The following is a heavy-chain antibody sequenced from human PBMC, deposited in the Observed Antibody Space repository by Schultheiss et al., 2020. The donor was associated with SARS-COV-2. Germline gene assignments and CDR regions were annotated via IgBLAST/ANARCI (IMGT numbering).Heavy chain of an antibody. V-gene: IGHV4-34*01. Sequence: SETLSLTCTVSGGSISSYYWSWIRQPPGKGLEWIGEINHSGSTNYNPSLKSRVTISVDTSKNQFSLKLSSVTAADTAVYYCARNGRIAAAGGYWFDPWGQGTLVTVSS. D-gene: IGHD6-13*01. J-gene: IGHJ5*02. CDR2: INHSGST. CDR3: ARNGRIAAAGGYWFDP. CDR1: GGSISSYY.